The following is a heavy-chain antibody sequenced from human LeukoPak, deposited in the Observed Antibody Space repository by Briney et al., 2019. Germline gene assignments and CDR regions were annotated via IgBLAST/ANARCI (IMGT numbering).Heavy chain of an antibody. Sequence: GGSLRLSCAASGFTFSGSAMHWVRQASGKGLEWVGRIRNKANNYATAYAASVKGRFTISRDDSKNTAYLRMNSLKTEDTAVYFCTRHLDNPFNWGQGTLVTVSS. CDR2: IRNKANNYAT. V-gene: IGHV3-73*01. J-gene: IGHJ4*02. CDR1: GFTFSGSA. CDR3: TRHLDNPFN. D-gene: IGHD1-14*01.